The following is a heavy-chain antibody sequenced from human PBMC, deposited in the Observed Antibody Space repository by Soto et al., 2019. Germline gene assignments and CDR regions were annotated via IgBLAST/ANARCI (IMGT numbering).Heavy chain of an antibody. V-gene: IGHV1-18*04. J-gene: IGHJ5*02. CDR2: ISAYNGNT. CDR1: GYAFTSYG. Sequence: ASVKVSCKASGYAFTSYGISWVRQAPGQGLEWMGWISAYNGNTNYAQKLQGRVTMNTDTSTSTAYMELRSLRSDDTAVYYCARRAVAALFDPCGQAILVTGSS. D-gene: IGHD6-19*01. CDR3: ARRAVAALFDP.